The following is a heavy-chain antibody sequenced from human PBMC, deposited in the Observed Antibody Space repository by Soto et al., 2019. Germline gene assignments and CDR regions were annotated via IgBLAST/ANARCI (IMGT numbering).Heavy chain of an antibody. V-gene: IGHV1-18*01. CDR1: GYTFTSDV. Sequence: QVQLVQSGAEVKKPGASVKVCCKASGYTFTSDVISWVRQAPGQGLEWMGWISAYNGNTNYAQKLKGRVTMTTDTATSTAYMELRSLRSDVTAVYYCARGSSGWLLYYYYYGLDVCGQGTTVTVSS. J-gene: IGHJ6*02. CDR2: ISAYNGNT. D-gene: IGHD6-19*01. CDR3: ARGSSGWLLYYYYYGLDV.